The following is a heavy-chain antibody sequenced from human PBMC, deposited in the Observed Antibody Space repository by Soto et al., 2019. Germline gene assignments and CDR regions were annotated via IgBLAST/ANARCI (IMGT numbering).Heavy chain of an antibody. CDR3: ARLRDILIDY. CDR2: IYYSGST. CDR1: GFTFSNYA. V-gene: IGHV4-39*01. Sequence: GSLRLSCAASGFTFSNYAMSWVRQAPGKGLEWIGSIYYSGSTYYNPSLKSRVTISVDTSKNQFSLKLSSVTAADTAVYYCARLRDILIDYWGQGTLVTVSS. D-gene: IGHD2-15*01. J-gene: IGHJ4*02.